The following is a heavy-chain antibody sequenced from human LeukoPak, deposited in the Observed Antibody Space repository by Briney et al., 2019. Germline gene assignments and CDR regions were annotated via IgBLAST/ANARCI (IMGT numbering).Heavy chain of an antibody. V-gene: IGHV1-24*01. CDR1: GYTRTELA. CDR2: FDPEDGET. CDR3: ATSESGLIDY. D-gene: IGHD1-26*01. Sequence: GASVRVSCKVSGYTRTELAMHWVRQAPGKGLEWMGGFDPEDGETIYAQKFQGRVTMTEDTSTDTAYMELSSLRSEDTAVYYCATSESGLIDYWGQGTLVTVSS. J-gene: IGHJ4*02.